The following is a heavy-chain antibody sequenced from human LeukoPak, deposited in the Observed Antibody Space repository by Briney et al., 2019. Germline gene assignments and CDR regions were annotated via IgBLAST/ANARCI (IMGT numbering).Heavy chain of an antibody. Sequence: GGSLRLSCTASGFSFSTYGMNWVRQAPGKGLEWVSDISGSGGSTYYADSVKGRFTISRDNSKNTLYLQMNSLRAEDTAVYYCAKKSGGWSHFDYWGQGTLVTVSS. D-gene: IGHD6-19*01. CDR3: AKKSGGWSHFDY. V-gene: IGHV3-23*01. CDR1: GFSFSTYG. J-gene: IGHJ4*02. CDR2: ISGSGGST.